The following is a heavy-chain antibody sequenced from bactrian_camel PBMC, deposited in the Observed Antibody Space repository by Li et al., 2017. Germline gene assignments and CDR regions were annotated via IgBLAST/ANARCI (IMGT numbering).Heavy chain of an antibody. J-gene: IGHJ6*01. CDR3: AADLELGGSCRTSRAVNAHNGF. V-gene: IGHV3S53*01. Sequence: HVQLVESGGGSVQAGGSLTLSCVGTGYDFSSFGMGWYRKTPEFEREMVSVLTRDGTIMYQTSVEGRFTVSRDNGKNTLYLQMNNLRPEDSGMYYCAADLELGGSCRTSRAVNAHNGFWGQGTQVTVS. CDR2: LTRDGTI. CDR1: GYDFSSFG. D-gene: IGHD6*01.